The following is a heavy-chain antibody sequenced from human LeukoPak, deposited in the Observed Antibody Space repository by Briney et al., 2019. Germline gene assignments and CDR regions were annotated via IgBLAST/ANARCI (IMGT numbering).Heavy chain of an antibody. Sequence: SQTLSLTCAISGDSVSCNSAAWNWIRQSPSRGLEWLGWTYYRSKWYNDYAVSVKSRITINPDTSKNQFSLQLNSVTPEDTAVYYCASGRRFYDYIWGSYRSPYYFDYWGQGTLVTVSS. D-gene: IGHD3-16*02. CDR1: GDSVSCNSAA. CDR3: ASGRRFYDYIWGSYRSPYYFDY. V-gene: IGHV6-1*01. CDR2: TYYRSKWYN. J-gene: IGHJ4*02.